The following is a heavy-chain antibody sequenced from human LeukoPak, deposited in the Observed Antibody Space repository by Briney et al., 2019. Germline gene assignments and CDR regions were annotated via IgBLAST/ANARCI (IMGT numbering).Heavy chain of an antibody. D-gene: IGHD3-22*01. CDR2: INAGNGNT. J-gene: IGHJ4*02. CDR1: GYTFTSYA. CDR3: ARFGYYYDSSGYYYYFDY. V-gene: IGHV1-3*01. Sequence: ASVKVSRKASGYTFTSYAMHWVRQAPGQRLEWMGWINAGNGNTKYSQKFQGRVTITRDTSASTAYMELSSLRSEDTAVYYCARFGYYYDSSGYYYYFDYWGQGTLVTVSS.